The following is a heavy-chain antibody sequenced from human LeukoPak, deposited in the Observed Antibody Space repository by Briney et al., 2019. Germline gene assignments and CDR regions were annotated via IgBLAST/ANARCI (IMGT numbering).Heavy chain of an antibody. Sequence: ASVKVSCKASGYTFTGYYMHWVRQAPGQGLEWMGWINPNSGGTNYAQKFQGRVTMTRDTSISTAYMELSRLRSDDTAVYYCARDLEWELPMNWFDPWGQGTLVTVSS. CDR2: INPNSGGT. J-gene: IGHJ5*02. CDR3: ARDLEWELPMNWFDP. D-gene: IGHD1-26*01. CDR1: GYTFTGYY. V-gene: IGHV1-2*02.